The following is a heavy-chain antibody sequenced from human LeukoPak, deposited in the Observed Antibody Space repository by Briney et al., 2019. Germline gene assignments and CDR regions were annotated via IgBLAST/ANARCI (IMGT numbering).Heavy chain of an antibody. Sequence: GGSLRLSCAASGFTFSSYWMHWVRQAPGKGLVWVSRINSDGSSTNYADSVKGRFTISRDNAKNTLYVQMNSLRAEDTAVYYCSTGSGHAFDIWGRGTMVTVSS. CDR1: GFTFSSYW. CDR2: INSDGSST. D-gene: IGHD3-10*01. V-gene: IGHV3-74*01. CDR3: STGSGHAFDI. J-gene: IGHJ3*02.